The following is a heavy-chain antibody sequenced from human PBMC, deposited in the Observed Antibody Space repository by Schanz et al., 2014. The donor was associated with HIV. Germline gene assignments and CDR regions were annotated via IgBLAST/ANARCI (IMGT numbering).Heavy chain of an antibody. D-gene: IGHD4-17*01. Sequence: QVQLVESGGGVVQPGRSLRLSCAASGFTFSSYGMHWVRQAPGKGLEWVSRINSDGSSTSYADSVKGRFTISRDNAKNTLYLQMNSLRAEDTAVYYCAKGARAHKVTTGVDVWGPGTTVTVSS. CDR3: AKGARAHKVTTGVDV. J-gene: IGHJ6*02. CDR1: GFTFSSYG. V-gene: IGHV3-NL1*01. CDR2: INSDGSST.